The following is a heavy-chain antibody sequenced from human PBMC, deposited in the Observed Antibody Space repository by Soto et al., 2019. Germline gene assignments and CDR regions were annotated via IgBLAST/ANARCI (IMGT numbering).Heavy chain of an antibody. CDR3: ARGRYYYDSSGYYY. CDR2: INHSGST. D-gene: IGHD3-22*01. Sequence: QVQLQQWGAGLLKPSETLSLTCAVYGGSFSGYYWSWIRQPPGKGLEWIGEINHSGSTNYNPSLKSRVTISVDTSKNQFSLKRSSVTAADTAVYYCARGRYYYDSSGYYYWGQGTLVTVSS. V-gene: IGHV4-34*01. CDR1: GGSFSGYY. J-gene: IGHJ4*02.